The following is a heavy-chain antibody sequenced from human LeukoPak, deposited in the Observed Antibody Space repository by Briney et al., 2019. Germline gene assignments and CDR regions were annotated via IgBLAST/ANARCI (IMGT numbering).Heavy chain of an antibody. CDR3: ARDGSFDY. Sequence: VRQAXXXGXEWMAWINPNTGGTNYAQKFQGRVTMTRDTSISTAYMELSSLRSDDTAVYYCARDGSFDYWGQGTLVTVSS. CDR2: INPNTGGT. V-gene: IGHV1-2*02. J-gene: IGHJ4*02.